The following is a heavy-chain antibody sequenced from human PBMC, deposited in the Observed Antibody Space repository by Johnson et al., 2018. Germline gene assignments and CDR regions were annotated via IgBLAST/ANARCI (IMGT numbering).Heavy chain of an antibody. CDR3: ARMRNHHYYYYMDV. CDR1: GFTFSSYW. J-gene: IGHJ6*03. D-gene: IGHD2/OR15-2a*01. CDR2: IKQDGSEK. V-gene: IGHV3-7*01. Sequence: VQLVQSGGGLVQPGGSLRLSCAASGFTFSSYWMSWVRQAPGKGLEWVANIKQDGSEKYYVDSVKGRFTISRDNAKDSRYLQMNSLRAEDTAVYYCARMRNHHYYYYMDVWGKGTTVTVSS.